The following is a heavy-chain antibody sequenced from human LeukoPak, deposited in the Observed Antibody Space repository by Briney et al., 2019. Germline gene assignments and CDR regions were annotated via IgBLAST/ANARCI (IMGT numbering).Heavy chain of an antibody. V-gene: IGHV4-34*01. J-gene: IGHJ4*02. CDR2: INHSGST. CDR3: ARGGTFIAAAGIH. Sequence: SETQSLTCAVYGGSFSGYYWSWIRQPPGKGLEWIGEINHSGSTNYNPSLKSRVTISVDKSKNQFSLKLSSVTAADTDVYYCARGGTFIAAAGIHWGQGTLVTVSS. D-gene: IGHD6-13*01. CDR1: GGSFSGYY.